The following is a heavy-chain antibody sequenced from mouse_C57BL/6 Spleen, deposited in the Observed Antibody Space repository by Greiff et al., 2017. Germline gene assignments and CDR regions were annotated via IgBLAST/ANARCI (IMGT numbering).Heavy chain of an antibody. CDR1: GYTFTDYE. J-gene: IGHJ4*01. Sequence: VKLQESGAELVRPGASVTLSCKASGYTFTDYEMHWVKQTPVHGLEWIGAIDPETGGTAYNQKFKGKAILTADKSSSTAYMELRSLTSEDSAVYYCTRRYRYYAMDYWGQGTSVTVSS. CDR3: TRRYRYYAMDY. D-gene: IGHD2-12*01. V-gene: IGHV1-15*01. CDR2: IDPETGGT.